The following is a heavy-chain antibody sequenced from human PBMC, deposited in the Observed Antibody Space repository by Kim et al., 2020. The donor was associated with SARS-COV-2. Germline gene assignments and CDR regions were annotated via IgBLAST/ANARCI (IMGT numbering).Heavy chain of an antibody. J-gene: IGHJ6*04. CDR1: GGTFSSYG. D-gene: IGHD2-2*01. CDR3: ARDRDDIVVVLAAKGRHYYYYGMYG. CDR2: IISIFGTA. V-gene: IGHV1-69*13. Sequence: SVKVSCKASGGTFSSYGISWVRQAPGQGLEWMGGIISIFGTANYAQKFQGRVTITADESTSTAYMELSSLSSEDTAVYYCARDRDDIVVVLAAKGRHYYYYGMYGWSEGTTITVSS.